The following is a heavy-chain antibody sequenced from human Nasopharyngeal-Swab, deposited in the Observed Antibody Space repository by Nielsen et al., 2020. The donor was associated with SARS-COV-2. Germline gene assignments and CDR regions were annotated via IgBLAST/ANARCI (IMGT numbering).Heavy chain of an antibody. CDR1: GFTFSNYG. Sequence: GGSLRLSCAASGFTFSNYGMHWVRQAPGKGLEWVAVIWYDGSNKYYADSVKGRFTISRDNSKNTLYLQMNSLRAEDTAVYYCAKEAQPFDYWGQGTLVTVSS. J-gene: IGHJ4*02. D-gene: IGHD6-13*01. V-gene: IGHV3-33*06. CDR2: IWYDGSNK. CDR3: AKEAQPFDY.